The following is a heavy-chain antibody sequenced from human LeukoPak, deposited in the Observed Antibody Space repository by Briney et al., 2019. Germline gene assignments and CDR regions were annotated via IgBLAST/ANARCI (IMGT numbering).Heavy chain of an antibody. CDR1: GYSISSGYY. D-gene: IGHD3-10*01. CDR3: ARTRITMVRGMYYFDY. Sequence: SETLSLTCTVSGYSISSGYYWGWIRQPPGKGLEWIGSIYHSGSTYYNPSLKSRVTISVDTSKNQFSLKLSSVTAADTAVYYCARTRITMVRGMYYFDYWGQGTLVTVSS. J-gene: IGHJ4*02. V-gene: IGHV4-38-2*02. CDR2: IYHSGST.